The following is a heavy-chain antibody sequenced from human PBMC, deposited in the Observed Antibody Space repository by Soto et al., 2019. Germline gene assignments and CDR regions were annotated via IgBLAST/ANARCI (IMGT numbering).Heavy chain of an antibody. V-gene: IGHV4-4*07. J-gene: IGHJ4*02. Sequence: QVQLQESGPGLVKPSETLSLTCTVSGGSISGHYWSWIRRPAGKGLEWIGRIYSSGTTKYNPTLKSRVTRSIDTSKNQFSLRLNSVTAADTAVYYFARDLRVGPEEYLDFWGQVTLVTVSS. CDR1: GGSISGHY. CDR3: ARDLRVGPEEYLDF. D-gene: IGHD3-9*01. CDR2: IYSSGTT.